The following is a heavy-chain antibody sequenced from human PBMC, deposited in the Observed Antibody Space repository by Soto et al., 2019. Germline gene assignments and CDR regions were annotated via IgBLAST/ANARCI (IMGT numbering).Heavy chain of an antibody. D-gene: IGHD4-17*01. V-gene: IGHV1-18*04. CDR2: ISAYNGNT. CDR3: ARDRRDYGDYVAHY. Sequence: XSVEVSFKASCYTFTSYGISWVRQAPGQGLEWMGWISAYNGNTNYAQKLQGRVTMTTDTSTSTAYMELRSLRSDDTAVYYCARDRRDYGDYVAHYWGQGTLVTVSS. J-gene: IGHJ4*02. CDR1: CYTFTSYG.